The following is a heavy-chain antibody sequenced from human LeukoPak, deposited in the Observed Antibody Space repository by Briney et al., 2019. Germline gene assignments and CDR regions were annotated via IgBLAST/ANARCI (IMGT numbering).Heavy chain of an antibody. CDR3: AKENYGDSTGGRFQH. CDR2: ISGSGDST. V-gene: IGHV3-23*01. CDR1: GFTFSSYA. Sequence: GGSLRLSCAASGFTFSSYAMSWVRQAPGKGLEWVSIISGSGDSTYYADSVKGRFTISRVNSKNTLYLQMNSLRAEDTAVYYCAKENYGDSTGGRFQHWGQGTLVTVSS. D-gene: IGHD4-17*01. J-gene: IGHJ1*01.